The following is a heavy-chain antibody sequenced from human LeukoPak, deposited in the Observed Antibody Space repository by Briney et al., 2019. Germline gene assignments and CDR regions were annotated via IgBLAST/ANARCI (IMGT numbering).Heavy chain of an antibody. CDR3: ARDSKDSSGYMIDY. CDR1: GFTFSSYW. CDR2: INSDGSST. D-gene: IGHD3-22*01. J-gene: IGHJ4*02. V-gene: IGHV3-74*01. Sequence: QPGGSLRLSCAASGFTFSSYWIHWVRQAPGKGLVWVSRINSDGSSTSYADSVKGRFTISRDNSKNTLYLQMNSLRAEDTAVYYCARDSKDSSGYMIDYWGQGTLVTVSS.